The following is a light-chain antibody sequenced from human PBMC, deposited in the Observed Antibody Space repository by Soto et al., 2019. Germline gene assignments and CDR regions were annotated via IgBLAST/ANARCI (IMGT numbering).Light chain of an antibody. J-gene: IGKJ1*01. Sequence: DIQMTQSPSSLSASVGDRVTITCRASQSISSYLNWYQQKPRKAPKLLIYSASRLQSGVPSRFSGSVSGTDFTLTIRSLQPEDFATYYCQQSYSTPRTFGQRTK. CDR3: QQSYSTPRT. V-gene: IGKV1-39*01. CDR1: QSISSY. CDR2: SAS.